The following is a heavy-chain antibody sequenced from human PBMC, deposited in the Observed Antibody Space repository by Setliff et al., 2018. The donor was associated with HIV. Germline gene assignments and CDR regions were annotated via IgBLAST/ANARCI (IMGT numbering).Heavy chain of an antibody. Sequence: SVKVSCKASGYTFTHYAISWVRQAPGQGLEYLGWISAYNGNTNYAQKVQGRITMTTDASTSTVDMELRSLTSDNTAVYYCARLASGGWPLEVFDIWGQGTMVTVSS. CDR2: ISAYNGNT. CDR1: GYTFTHYA. V-gene: IGHV1-18*01. CDR3: ARLASGGWPLEVFDI. J-gene: IGHJ3*02. D-gene: IGHD2-15*01.